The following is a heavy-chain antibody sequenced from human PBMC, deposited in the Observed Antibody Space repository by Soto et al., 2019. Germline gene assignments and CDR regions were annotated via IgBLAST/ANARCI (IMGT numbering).Heavy chain of an antibody. CDR2: INHSGST. V-gene: IGHV4-34*01. J-gene: IGHJ5*02. Sequence: SETLSLTCAVYGGSFSGYYWSWIRQPPGKGLEWIGEINHSGSTNYNPSLKSRVTISVDTSKNQFSLKLSSVTAADTAVYYCARAPSGYFDWLSKSNNWFDPWGQGTLVTVSS. CDR3: ARAPSGYFDWLSKSNNWFDP. D-gene: IGHD3-9*01. CDR1: GGSFSGYY.